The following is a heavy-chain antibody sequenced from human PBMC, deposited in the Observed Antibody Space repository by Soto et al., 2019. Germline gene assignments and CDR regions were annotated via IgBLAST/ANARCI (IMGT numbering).Heavy chain of an antibody. D-gene: IGHD5-12*01. Sequence: GESLKSSCKGSGYPFTTNWIAWVRQMPGKGLERIGIIYPSDSDTTYSPSFRGQVTISVDKSTSTAYLQWSSLKASDTAIYYCARGSGYHNYWGQGTLVTVSS. V-gene: IGHV5-51*01. CDR1: GYPFTTNW. CDR3: ARGSGYHNY. CDR2: IYPSDSDT. J-gene: IGHJ4*02.